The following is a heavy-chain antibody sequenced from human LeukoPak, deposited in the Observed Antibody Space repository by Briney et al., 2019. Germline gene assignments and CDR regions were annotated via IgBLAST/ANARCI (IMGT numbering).Heavy chain of an antibody. D-gene: IGHD6-13*01. CDR3: ARAQQLVRYYYMDV. J-gene: IGHJ6*03. CDR2: MNPNSGNT. V-gene: IGHV1-8*03. CDR1: GYTFTSYD. Sequence: ASVKVSCKASGYTFTSYDINWVRQATGQGLEWMGWMNPNSGNTGYAQKFQGRVTITRNTSIGTAYMELSSLRSEDTAVYYCARAQQLVRYYYMDVWGKGTTVTVSS.